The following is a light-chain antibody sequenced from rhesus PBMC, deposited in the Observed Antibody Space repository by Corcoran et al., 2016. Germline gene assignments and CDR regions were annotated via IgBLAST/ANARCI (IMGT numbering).Light chain of an antibody. CDR2: AAS. CDR3: QQHNSHPYS. CDR1: QTISSY. Sequence: DIQMTQSPSSLSASVGDRVTITCRASQTISSYLAWYQQKPGKVPKLLIYAASTLQSGVPSRFSGRGSGTYFTLTSSSLQPEDFATYYCQQHNSHPYSFGQGTKVEIK. J-gene: IGKJ2*01. V-gene: IGKV1-44*03.